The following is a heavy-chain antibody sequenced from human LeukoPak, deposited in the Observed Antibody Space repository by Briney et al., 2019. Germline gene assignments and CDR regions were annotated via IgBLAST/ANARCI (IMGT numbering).Heavy chain of an antibody. CDR1: GGTFSSYA. CDR3: ARTAARRFDY. V-gene: IGHV1-46*01. Sequence: ASVKVSCKASGGTFSSYAISWVRQAPGQGLEWMGIIDPTGGSTTYAQKFQGRVTMTRDTSTSTVYMELSSLRSDDTAVYYCARTAARRFDYWGQGTLVTVSS. D-gene: IGHD6-6*01. CDR2: IDPTGGST. J-gene: IGHJ4*02.